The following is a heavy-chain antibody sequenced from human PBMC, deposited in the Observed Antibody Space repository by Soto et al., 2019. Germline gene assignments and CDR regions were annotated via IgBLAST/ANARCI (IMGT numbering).Heavy chain of an antibody. Sequence: GGSLRLSCAASGFTFSSYSMNWVRQAPGKGLEWVSSISSSSCYIYYADSVKGRFTISRDNDKNSLYLQMNSLRAEDTAVYYCARASHFCSGYVDYWGQGNLVTVSS. V-gene: IGHV3-21*01. CDR1: GFTFSSYS. CDR2: ISSSSCYI. J-gene: IGHJ4*02. CDR3: ARASHFCSGYVDY. D-gene: IGHD3-3*02.